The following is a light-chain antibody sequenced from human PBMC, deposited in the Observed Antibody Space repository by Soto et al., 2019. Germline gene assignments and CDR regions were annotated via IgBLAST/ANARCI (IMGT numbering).Light chain of an antibody. CDR2: DAS. V-gene: IGKV3-11*01. J-gene: IGKJ5*01. CDR3: LHRMNWPLT. CDR1: QSLGTS. Sequence: LVMTQSPATLSVSPGVRVVLSCMASQSLGTSLAFYQQKPGQAPRLLIYDASNRATGIPARFSGSGSETDFTLTISSLEPEDLGVYYCLHRMNWPLTFGQGTRLEI.